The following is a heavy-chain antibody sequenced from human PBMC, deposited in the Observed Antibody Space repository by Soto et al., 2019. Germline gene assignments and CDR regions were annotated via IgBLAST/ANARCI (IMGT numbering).Heavy chain of an antibody. CDR2: INHSGST. J-gene: IGHJ4*02. V-gene: IGHV4-34*01. Sequence: AETLSITGAVYVWSLSFYDLSWIRQPPGKGLEWIGEINHSGSTNYNPSLKSRVTISVDTSKNQFSLKLSSVTAADTAVYYCVYRRARLPPSIWGQGTLVTVSS. D-gene: IGHD6-25*01. CDR3: VYRRARLPPSI. CDR1: VWSLSFYD.